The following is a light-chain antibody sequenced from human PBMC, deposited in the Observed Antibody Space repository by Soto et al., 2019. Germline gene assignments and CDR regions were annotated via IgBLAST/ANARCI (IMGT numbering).Light chain of an antibody. J-gene: IGKJ2*01. CDR2: GAS. CDR3: QQYGSSPET. V-gene: IGKV3-20*01. Sequence: EIVLTQSPGTLSLSPGERVTLSCRASQSVSTSYLAWYQQKPGQPPRLLIYGASSRATGIPDRFSGSGSGTDFTLTITSLEPEDFAVYFCQQYGSSPETFGQGTKLEIK. CDR1: QSVSTSY.